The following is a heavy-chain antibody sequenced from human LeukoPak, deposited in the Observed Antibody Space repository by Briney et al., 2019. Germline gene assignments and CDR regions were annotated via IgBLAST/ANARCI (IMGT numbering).Heavy chain of an antibody. CDR3: ARGEGLLWFGEHQPPFDY. CDR2: MNPNSGNT. J-gene: IGHJ4*02. Sequence: ASVKVSCKASGYTFTSYDTNWVRQATGQGLEWMGWMNPNSGNTGYAQKFQGRVTMTRNTSISTAYMELSSLRSEDTAVYYCARGEGLLWFGEHQPPFDYWGQGTLVTVSS. CDR1: GYTFTSYD. D-gene: IGHD3-10*01. V-gene: IGHV1-8*01.